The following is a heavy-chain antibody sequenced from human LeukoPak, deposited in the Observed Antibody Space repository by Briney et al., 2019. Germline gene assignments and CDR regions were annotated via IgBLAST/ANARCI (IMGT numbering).Heavy chain of an antibody. J-gene: IGHJ4*02. CDR3: ARDPRRGSGSYSFDY. D-gene: IGHD3-10*01. V-gene: IGHV1-18*04. Sequence: ASVKVSCKASGYTFTSYGISWVRQAPGQGLEWMGWISAYNGNTNYAQKLQGRVTMTTDTSTSTAYMELRSLRSDDTAVYYCARDPRRGSGSYSFDYWGQGTLVTVSS. CDR1: GYTFTSYG. CDR2: ISAYNGNT.